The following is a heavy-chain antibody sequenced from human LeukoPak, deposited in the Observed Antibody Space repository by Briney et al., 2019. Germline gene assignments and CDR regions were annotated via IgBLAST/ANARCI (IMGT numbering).Heavy chain of an antibody. D-gene: IGHD5-18*01. J-gene: IGHJ4*02. Sequence: GGSLRLSCAASGFTFNAYSMGWVRQAPGKGLEWVSIISRASESIFYADSVKGRFTISRDNAKNSLYLQMNSLRAEDTAVFYCAKEGPVTTAKGYYFDSWGQGTLVTVSS. V-gene: IGHV3-21*01. CDR1: GFTFNAYS. CDR3: AKEGPVTTAKGYYFDS. CDR2: ISRASESI.